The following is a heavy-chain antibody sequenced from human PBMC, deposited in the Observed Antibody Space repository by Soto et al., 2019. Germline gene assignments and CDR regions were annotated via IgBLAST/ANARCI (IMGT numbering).Heavy chain of an antibody. CDR1: GGSISSYY. J-gene: IGHJ4*02. D-gene: IGHD3-10*01. Sequence: SETLSLTCTVSGGSISSYYWSWIRQPPGKGLEWIGYIYYSGSTNYNPSLKSRVTISVDTSKNQFSLKLSSVTAADTAVYYCARTXKDDYYGSGSPTFSFDYWGQGTLVTVSS. V-gene: IGHV4-59*01. CDR3: ARTXKDDYYGSGSPTFSFDY. CDR2: IYYSGST.